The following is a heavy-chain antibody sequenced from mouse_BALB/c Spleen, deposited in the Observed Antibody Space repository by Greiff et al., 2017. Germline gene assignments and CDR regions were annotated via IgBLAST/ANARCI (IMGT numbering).Heavy chain of an antibody. D-gene: IGHD1-1*01. Sequence: EVQGVESGGDLVKPGGSLKLSCAASGFTFSSYGMSWVRQTPDKRLEWVATISSGGSYTYYPDSVKGRFTISRDNAKNTLYLQMSSLKSEDTAMYYCARAGSSPYYYAMDYWGQGTSVTVSS. CDR3: ARAGSSPYYYAMDY. V-gene: IGHV5-6*01. CDR2: ISSGGSYT. J-gene: IGHJ4*01. CDR1: GFTFSSYG.